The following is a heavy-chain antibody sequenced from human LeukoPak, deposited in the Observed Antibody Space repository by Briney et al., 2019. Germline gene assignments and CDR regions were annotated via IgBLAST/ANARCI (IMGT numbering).Heavy chain of an antibody. CDR3: ARDSTTLGYCSSTSCMNWFDP. V-gene: IGHV1-18*04. J-gene: IGHJ5*02. D-gene: IGHD2-2*01. CDR2: ICAYNGNT. Sequence: GASVKVSCKASGYTFTSYGISWVRQAPGQGLEWMGWICAYNGNTNYAQKLQGRVTMTTDTSTSTAYMELRSLRSDDTAVYYCARDSTTLGYCSSTSCMNWFDPWGQGTLVTVSS. CDR1: GYTFTSYG.